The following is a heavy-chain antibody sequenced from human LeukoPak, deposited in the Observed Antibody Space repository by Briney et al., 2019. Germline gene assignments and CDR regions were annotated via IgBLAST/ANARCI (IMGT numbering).Heavy chain of an antibody. CDR1: GYTFSGYY. V-gene: IGHV1-2*02. CDR2: INPNSGGT. Sequence: ASVKVSGKASGYTFSGYYMHWVRQAPGQGLEWMGWINPNSGGTNYAQKFQGRVTMTRDTSISTAYMELSRLRSDDTAVYYCARAKGRGSGTPSILEYWGQGTLVTVSS. CDR3: ARAKGRGSGTPSILEY. J-gene: IGHJ4*02. D-gene: IGHD3-10*01.